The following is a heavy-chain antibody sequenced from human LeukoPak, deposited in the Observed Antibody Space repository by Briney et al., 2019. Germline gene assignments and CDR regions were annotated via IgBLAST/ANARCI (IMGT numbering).Heavy chain of an antibody. Sequence: SGPALVKPTQTLTLTCTFSGFSLSTIGMSVSLIRQPPGKALEWLARIDWNDDKCYSASLKPRLTISKDTSKNQVVLTMTNMDPVDTGTYYCARINPSVPSIFFDYWGQGTLVTVSS. D-gene: IGHD2-21*02. J-gene: IGHJ4*02. CDR3: ARINPSVPSIFFDY. CDR2: IDWNDDK. CDR1: GFSLSTIGMS. V-gene: IGHV2-70*04.